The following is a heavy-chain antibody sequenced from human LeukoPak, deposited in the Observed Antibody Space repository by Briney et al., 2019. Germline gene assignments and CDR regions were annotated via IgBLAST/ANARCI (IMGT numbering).Heavy chain of an antibody. D-gene: IGHD5-18*01. CDR2: ISGSGGST. J-gene: IGHJ4*02. Sequence: PGGSLRLSCAASGFTFSSYAMSWVRQAPGKGLEWVSAISGSGGSTYYADSVKGRFTISRDNSKNTLYLQMNSPRAEDTAVYYCAKLLRYSYGTIDYWGQGTLVTVSS. CDR1: GFTFSSYA. CDR3: AKLLRYSYGTIDY. V-gene: IGHV3-23*01.